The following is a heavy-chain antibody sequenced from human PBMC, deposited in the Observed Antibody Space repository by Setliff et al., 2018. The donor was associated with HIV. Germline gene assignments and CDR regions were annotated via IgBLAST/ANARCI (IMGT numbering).Heavy chain of an antibody. CDR3: ARVPGYSSGTSYMDV. D-gene: IGHD6-19*01. V-gene: IGHV4-34*01. CDR1: GGSFSGYY. CDR2: INHSGST. J-gene: IGHJ6*03. Sequence: SETLSLTCAVYGGSFSGYYWSWIRQPPGKGLEWIGEINHSGSTNYNPSLKSRVTISVDTSKNQFSLKLRSVTAADRAVYYCARVPGYSSGTSYMDVWGKGTTVTVS.